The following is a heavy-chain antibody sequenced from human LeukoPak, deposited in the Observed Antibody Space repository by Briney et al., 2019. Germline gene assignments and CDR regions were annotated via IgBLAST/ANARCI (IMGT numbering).Heavy chain of an antibody. Sequence: ASVKVSCKDSGGTFSSYAISWVRQAPGQGLEWMGRIIPILGIANYAQKFQGRVTITADKSTSTAYMELSSLRSEDTAVYYCARASVAGQPDYWGQGTLVTVSS. V-gene: IGHV1-69*04. J-gene: IGHJ4*02. CDR1: GGTFSSYA. CDR3: ARASVAGQPDY. CDR2: IIPILGIA. D-gene: IGHD6-19*01.